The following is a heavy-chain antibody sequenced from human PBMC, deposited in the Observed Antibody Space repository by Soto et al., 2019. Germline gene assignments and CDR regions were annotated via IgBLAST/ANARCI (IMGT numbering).Heavy chain of an antibody. CDR2: INHSGST. V-gene: IGHV4-34*01. D-gene: IGHD4-17*01. CDR1: CGSFSGYY. Sequence: SETLSLTCAVYCGSFSGYYWSWIRQPPGKGLEWIGEINHSGSTNYSPSLKSRLTISVDTSKNQFSLKLRSVTAADTALYYCVACDYGDYPRYWGQGTLVTVSS. J-gene: IGHJ4*02. CDR3: VACDYGDYPRY.